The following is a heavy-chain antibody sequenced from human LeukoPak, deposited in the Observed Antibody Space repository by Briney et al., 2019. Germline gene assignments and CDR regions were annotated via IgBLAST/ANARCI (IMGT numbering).Heavy chain of an antibody. D-gene: IGHD1-20*01. V-gene: IGHV3-23*01. Sequence: GGSLRLSCAASGFTFSSYGMSWVRQAPGKGLEWVSGISGSGDSTYYADSVRGRSTISRDNSKNTLYLQMNSLRAEDTALYYCAKAADNWNDVGDAFDIWGQGTMVTVSS. CDR1: GFTFSSYG. CDR2: ISGSGDST. CDR3: AKAADNWNDVGDAFDI. J-gene: IGHJ3*02.